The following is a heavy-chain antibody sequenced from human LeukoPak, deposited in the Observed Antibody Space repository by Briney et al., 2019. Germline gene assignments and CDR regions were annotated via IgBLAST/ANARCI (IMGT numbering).Heavy chain of an antibody. Sequence: SETLSLTCTVSGGSISSSSYYWGWIRQPPGKGLEWIGSIYSSGSTYYNPSLKSRVTISVDTSKNQFSLKLSSVTAADTAVYYCARTTGYSSSWYRGPTRFDYWGQGTLVAVSS. CDR2: IYSSGST. CDR1: GGSISSSSYY. D-gene: IGHD6-13*01. V-gene: IGHV4-39*07. CDR3: ARTTGYSSSWYRGPTRFDY. J-gene: IGHJ4*02.